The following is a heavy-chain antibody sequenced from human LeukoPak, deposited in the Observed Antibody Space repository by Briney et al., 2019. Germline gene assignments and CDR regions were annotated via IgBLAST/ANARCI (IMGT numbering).Heavy chain of an antibody. CDR3: AKDGYCSGGGCYSWDY. CDR1: GFTFSSYA. D-gene: IGHD2-15*01. CDR2: ISDSPDIT. V-gene: IGHV3-23*01. J-gene: IGHJ4*02. Sequence: GGSLRLSCVASGFTFSSYAMNWVRQAPGKGLEWLSLISDSPDITYYTDSVKGRFTISRSNSNNTVYLQMNNLRAEDTAVYYCAKDGYCSGGGCYSWDYWGQGTLVTVSS.